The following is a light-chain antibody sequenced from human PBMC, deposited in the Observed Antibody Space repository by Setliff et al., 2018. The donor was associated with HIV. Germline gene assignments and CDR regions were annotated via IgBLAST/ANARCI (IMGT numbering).Light chain of an antibody. CDR3: CSYTSSLTYV. CDR1: SSDVGSYNF. V-gene: IGLV2-14*03. J-gene: IGLJ1*01. Sequence: QSVLTQPASVSGSPGQSITISCSGSSSDVGSYNFVSRYQQHPGKAPQVIIYDVSRRPSGVSSRFSGSKSGNTASLTISGLQAEDQSDYYCCSYTSSLTYVFGTGTKVTVL. CDR2: DVS.